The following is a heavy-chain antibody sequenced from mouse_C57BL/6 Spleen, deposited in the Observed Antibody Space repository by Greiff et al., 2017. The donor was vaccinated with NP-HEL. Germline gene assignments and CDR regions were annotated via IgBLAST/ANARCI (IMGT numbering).Heavy chain of an antibody. V-gene: IGHV5-6*01. D-gene: IGHD2-1*01. J-gene: IGHJ2*01. CDR1: GFTFSSYG. CDR2: ISSGGSYT. CDR3: ARQGATMVTYYFDY. Sequence: EVMLVESGGDLVKPGGSLKLSCAASGFTFSSYGMSWVRQTPDKRLEWVATISSGGSYTYYPDSVKGRFTISRDNAKNTLYLQMSSLKSEDTAMYYCARQGATMVTYYFDYWGQGTTLTVSS.